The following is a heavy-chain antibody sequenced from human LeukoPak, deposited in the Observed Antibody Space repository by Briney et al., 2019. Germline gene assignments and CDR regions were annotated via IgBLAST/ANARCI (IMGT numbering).Heavy chain of an antibody. CDR1: GFTFSSYE. Sequence: GGSLRLSCAASGFTFSSYEMNWVRQAPGKGLEWVSCISSSGSTIYYADSVKGRFTISRDNAKNSLYLQMNSLRAEDTAVYYCAKDKSYDSSGYYGYWGQGTLVTVSS. J-gene: IGHJ4*02. CDR3: AKDKSYDSSGYYGY. V-gene: IGHV3-48*03. CDR2: ISSSGSTI. D-gene: IGHD3-22*01.